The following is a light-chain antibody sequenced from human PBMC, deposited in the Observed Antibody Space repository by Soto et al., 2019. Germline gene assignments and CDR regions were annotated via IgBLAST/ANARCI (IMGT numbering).Light chain of an antibody. CDR3: KKYNSAPLT. V-gene: IGKV1-27*01. J-gene: IGKJ4*01. CDR2: ATS. CDR1: QGIAPY. Sequence: DVQMTQSPSSLSAFVGDRVTITCRASQGIAPYLAWFQQKPGKVPKLLIYATSTLQSGVPSRFSGSGSGTDFTLTIHSLQPEDVGTYYCKKYNSAPLTFGGGTKVEIK.